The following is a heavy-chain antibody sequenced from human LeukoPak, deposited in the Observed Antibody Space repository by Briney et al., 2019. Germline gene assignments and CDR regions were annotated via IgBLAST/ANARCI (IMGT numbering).Heavy chain of an antibody. J-gene: IGHJ1*01. V-gene: IGHV3-23*01. CDR2: ISGSGGST. CDR3: AKDRVFQLPEYFQH. Sequence: GGSQRLSCAASGFTFSSYAMSWVRQAPGKGLEWVSAISGSGGSTYYADSVKGRFTTSRDNSKNTLYLQMNSLRAEDTAVYYCAKDRVFQLPEYFQHWGQGTLVTVSS. CDR1: GFTFSSYA. D-gene: IGHD6-13*01.